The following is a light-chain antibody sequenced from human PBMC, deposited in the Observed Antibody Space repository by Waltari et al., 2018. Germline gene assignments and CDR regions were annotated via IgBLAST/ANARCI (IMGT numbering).Light chain of an antibody. CDR1: SSYVGHY. J-gene: IGLJ2*01. Sequence: QSALTQPPSASGSPGQSVTLSCTGTSSYVGHYVSWYPQHPGKAPKPLISEVTKRPSGVPDRFSGSKSGNTASLTVSGLQAEDEADYYCSSYAGSNNLVFGGGTKLTVL. V-gene: IGLV2-8*01. CDR3: SSYAGSNNLV. CDR2: EVT.